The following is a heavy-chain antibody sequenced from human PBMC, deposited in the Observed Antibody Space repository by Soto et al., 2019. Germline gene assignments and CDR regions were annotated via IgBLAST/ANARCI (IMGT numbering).Heavy chain of an antibody. CDR1: GFTFSTYW. J-gene: IGHJ5*02. CDR3: AGGVAYRYGFGDP. D-gene: IGHD5-18*01. CDR2: ISGDGSST. V-gene: IGHV3-74*01. Sequence: EVQLVESGGGLVQPGGSLRLSCAASGFTFSTYWMHWVRQAPGKGLVWLSRISGDGSSTSYADSVKGRFTISRDNAKDTLYLQLYSLRAEDTAVYYCAGGVAYRYGFGDPWGQGTLVTVSS.